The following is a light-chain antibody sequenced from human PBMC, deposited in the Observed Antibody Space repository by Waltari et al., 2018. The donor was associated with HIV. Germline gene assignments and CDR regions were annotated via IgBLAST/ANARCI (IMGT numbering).Light chain of an antibody. J-gene: IGLJ3*02. CDR1: NTASGAFDL. Sequence: QSALTQPASVSGSPGQSVTISCTGGNTASGAFDLVSWYQQRSGEAPQLIIFGVTSRPSGVSSRFSGFKSGHTASLTISGLHDGDEAYYFCSSYSTLKTILFGGGTKLTV. CDR2: GVT. V-gene: IGLV2-14*03. CDR3: SSYSTLKTIL.